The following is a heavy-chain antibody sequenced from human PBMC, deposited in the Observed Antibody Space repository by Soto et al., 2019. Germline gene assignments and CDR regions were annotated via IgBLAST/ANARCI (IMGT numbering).Heavy chain of an antibody. D-gene: IGHD6-19*01. V-gene: IGHV2-5*02. J-gene: IGHJ4*02. CDR2: IYWDDDK. CDR1: GFSFSTSQVG. Sequence: QITLNESGPTLVKPTQTLTLTCTFSGFSFSTSQVGVGWIRQPPGKAREWLALIYWDDDKRYSPSLRNRLSNTKDTSKNQVVLTMTNMDPVDTATYYCAHRPGGYLSGWDNGYFDYWGRGALVTVSS. CDR3: AHRPGGYLSGWDNGYFDY.